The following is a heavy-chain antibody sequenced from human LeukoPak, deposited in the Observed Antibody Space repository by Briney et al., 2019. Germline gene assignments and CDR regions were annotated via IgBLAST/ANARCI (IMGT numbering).Heavy chain of an antibody. J-gene: IGHJ3*02. CDR3: ARPMVRGVNDAFDI. CDR2: IYYSGST. CDR1: GGSISSYY. Sequence: PPETLSLTCTVSGGSISSYYWSWIRQPPGKGLEWIGYIYYSGSTNYNPSLKSRVTISVDTSKNQFSLKLSSVTAADTAVYYCARPMVRGVNDAFDIWGQGTMVTVSS. V-gene: IGHV4-59*08. D-gene: IGHD3-10*01.